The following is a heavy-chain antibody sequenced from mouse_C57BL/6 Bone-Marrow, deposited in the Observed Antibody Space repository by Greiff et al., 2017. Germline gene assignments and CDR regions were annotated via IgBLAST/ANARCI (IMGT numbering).Heavy chain of an antibody. V-gene: IGHV1-7*01. Sequence: QVQLKQSGAELAKPGASVKLSCKASGYTFTSYWMHWVKQRPGQGLEWIGYINPSSGYTKYNQKFKDKATLTADKSSSTAYMQLSSLTYEDSAVYYCARSAYGYEDAMDYWGQGTSVTVSS. CDR2: INPSSGYT. D-gene: IGHD2-2*01. CDR1: GYTFTSYW. CDR3: ARSAYGYEDAMDY. J-gene: IGHJ4*01.